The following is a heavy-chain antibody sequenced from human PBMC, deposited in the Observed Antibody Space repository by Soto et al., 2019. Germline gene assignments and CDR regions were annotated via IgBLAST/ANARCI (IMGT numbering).Heavy chain of an antibody. V-gene: IGHV1-18*01. D-gene: IGHD4-17*01. Sequence: ASVKVSCKASGYIFNSFGISWVRQAPGQGLEWMGWISAYTGNTKYAQNFQGRVTMSTDTSTSTAYMELRSLRSDDTAVYYCARRWTTGEIDYWGQGTLVTVSS. CDR1: GYIFNSFG. CDR2: ISAYTGNT. CDR3: ARRWTTGEIDY. J-gene: IGHJ4*02.